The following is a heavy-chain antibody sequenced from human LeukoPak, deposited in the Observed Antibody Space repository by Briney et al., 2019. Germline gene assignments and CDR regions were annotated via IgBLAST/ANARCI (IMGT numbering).Heavy chain of an antibody. CDR1: TFNFSNYG. CDR3: ARDTMVTAIQYFDY. CDR2: IQYDGTDK. Sequence: GGSLRLSCAASTFNFSNYGMHWVRQVPGKGLEWLAFIQYDGTDKYYADSVKGRFTISRDNSKNTLYLQMNSLRAEDTAVYYCARDTMVTAIQYFDYWGQGTLVTVSS. V-gene: IGHV3-30*02. J-gene: IGHJ4*02. D-gene: IGHD2-21*02.